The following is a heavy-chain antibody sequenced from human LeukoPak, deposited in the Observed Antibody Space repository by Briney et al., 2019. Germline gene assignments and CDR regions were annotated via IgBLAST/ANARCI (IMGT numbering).Heavy chain of an antibody. CDR3: ARDRHLYYYDDRGVY. J-gene: IGHJ4*02. CDR1: GFTFSSYG. Sequence: PGGSLRLSCAASGFTFSSYGMHWVRQAPGKGLEWVSYISSSSSTIYYADSVKGRFTISRDNAKNSLYLQMNSLRAEDTAVYYCARDRHLYYYDDRGVYWGQGTLVTVSS. CDR2: ISSSSSTI. V-gene: IGHV3-48*04. D-gene: IGHD3-22*01.